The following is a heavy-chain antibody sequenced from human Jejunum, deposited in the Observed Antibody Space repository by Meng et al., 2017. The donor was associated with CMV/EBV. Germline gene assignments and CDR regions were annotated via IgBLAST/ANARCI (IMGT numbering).Heavy chain of an antibody. V-gene: IGHV3-11*01. J-gene: IGHJ4*02. Sequence: RLSCAASGFPFSAYYMAWVRQAPGKGLEWVSYITGPGTTINYADSVRGRFTISRDNTKNSLYLQMNSLRADDTAVYYCVRGNYGFDYWDQGALVTVSS. CDR2: ITGPGTTI. CDR3: VRGNYGFDY. D-gene: IGHD3-10*01. CDR1: GFPFSAYY.